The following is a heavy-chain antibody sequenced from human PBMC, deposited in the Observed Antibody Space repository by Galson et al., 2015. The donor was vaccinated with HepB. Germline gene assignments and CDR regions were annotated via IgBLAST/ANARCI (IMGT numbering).Heavy chain of an antibody. CDR3: AKGGSGGYGTNPYYYYYGMDV. D-gene: IGHD3-10*01. CDR1: GFTFSSYA. CDR2: ISGNGGST. V-gene: IGHV3-23*01. Sequence: SLRLSCAASGFTFSSYAMRWVRQAPGKGLEWVSAISGNGGSTYYADSVKGRFTISRDKSKNTLYLQMDSLRAEDTAVYYCAKGGSGGYGTNPYYYYYGMDVWGQGTTVTVSS. J-gene: IGHJ6*02.